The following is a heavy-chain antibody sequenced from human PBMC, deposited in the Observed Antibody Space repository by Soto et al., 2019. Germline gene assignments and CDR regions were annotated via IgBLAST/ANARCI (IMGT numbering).Heavy chain of an antibody. CDR3: AKFGMATTKRSPPYYIDY. J-gene: IGHJ4*02. Sequence: GWSLRLSCAAAGFTFSSYSMHWVRQAPGKGLEWVSSISGSGGVTYYADSVKGRFTFSRDNSKNTLYLQMNSLRAEDTAVYYCAKFGMATTKRSPPYYIDYWGQGALVTV. V-gene: IGHV3-23*01. CDR2: ISGSGGVT. D-gene: IGHD1-1*01. CDR1: GFTFSSYS.